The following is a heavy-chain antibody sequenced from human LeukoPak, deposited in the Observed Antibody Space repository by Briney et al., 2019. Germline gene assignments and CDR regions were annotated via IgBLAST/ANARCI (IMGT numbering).Heavy chain of an antibody. V-gene: IGHV3-23*01. Sequence: PGGSLRLSCAASGFTFSSYAMSWVRQAPGKGLEWVSAISGSGGSTYYADSVKGRFTISRDNSKNTLYLQMNSLRAEDTALYYCAEKGYAGSGTYSYYFDYWGQGTLVTVSS. D-gene: IGHD3-10*01. CDR3: AEKGYAGSGTYSYYFDY. J-gene: IGHJ4*02. CDR2: ISGSGGST. CDR1: GFTFSSYA.